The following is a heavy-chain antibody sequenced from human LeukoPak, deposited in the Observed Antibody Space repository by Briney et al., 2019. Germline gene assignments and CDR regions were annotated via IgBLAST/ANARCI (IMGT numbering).Heavy chain of an antibody. Sequence: GGSLRLSCAASGFTFDDYGMHWVRQAPGKGLEWVSGISWKSDRIGYADSVKGRFTISRDNAKNSLYLQMNSLRAEDTAVYYCAELGITMIGGVWGKGTTVTISS. CDR2: ISWKSDRI. CDR3: AELGITMIGGV. CDR1: GFTFDDYG. D-gene: IGHD3-10*02. V-gene: IGHV3-9*01. J-gene: IGHJ6*04.